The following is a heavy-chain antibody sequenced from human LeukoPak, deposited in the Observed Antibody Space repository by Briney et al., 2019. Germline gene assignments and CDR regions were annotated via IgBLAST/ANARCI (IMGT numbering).Heavy chain of an antibody. J-gene: IGHJ6*02. Sequence: SETLSLTCVVSGGSLSTHHWSWIRQSPGRGLEWIGYISDSGSTNYNPSLKSRVTISVDTSKNQFSLKLSSVTAADTAVYYCARMVYYYYYGMDVWGQGTTVTVSS. D-gene: IGHD2-8*01. V-gene: IGHV4-59*11. CDR2: ISDSGST. CDR3: ARMVYYYYYGMDV. CDR1: GGSLSTHH.